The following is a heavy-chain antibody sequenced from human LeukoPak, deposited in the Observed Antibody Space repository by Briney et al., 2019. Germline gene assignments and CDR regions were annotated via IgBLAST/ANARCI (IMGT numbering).Heavy chain of an antibody. J-gene: IGHJ4*02. D-gene: IGHD3-22*01. CDR1: GFTFSSYA. CDR2: ISGSGGST. Sequence: AGGSLRLSCAASGFTFSSYAMSWVRQAPGKGLEWVSAISGSGGSTYYADSVKGRFTISRDNSKNTLYLQMNSLRAEDTAVYYCANCGYYYDSSGYLDYWGQGTLVTVSS. CDR3: ANCGYYYDSSGYLDY. V-gene: IGHV3-23*01.